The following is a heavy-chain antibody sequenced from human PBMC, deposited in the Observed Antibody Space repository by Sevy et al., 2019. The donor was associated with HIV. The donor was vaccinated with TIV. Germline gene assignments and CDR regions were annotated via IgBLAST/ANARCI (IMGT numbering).Heavy chain of an antibody. J-gene: IGHJ4*02. CDR1: GFTFSRNG. CDR3: AKESVSWYLDF. Sequence: GGSLRLSCAASGFTFSRNGMHWVRQVPGKGLEWVALISYDGDSKNYADSVKGRFTISRGNSKNTVYLHMNSLRSEDTAVYYCAKESVSWYLDFWGQGTLVTVSS. D-gene: IGHD6-13*01. CDR2: ISYDGDSK. V-gene: IGHV3-30*18.